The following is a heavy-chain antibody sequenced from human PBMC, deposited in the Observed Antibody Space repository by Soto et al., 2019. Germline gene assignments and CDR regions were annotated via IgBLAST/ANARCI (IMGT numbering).Heavy chain of an antibody. CDR1: GFTFSSYS. Sequence: EVQLVESGGGLVKPGGSLRLSCAASGFTFSSYSMNWVRQAPGKGLEWVSSISSSSSYIYYADSVKGRFTISRDNAKNSLYPQMNSLRAEDTAVYYCARVPPYYYGSGSYGALDYWGQGTLVTVSS. D-gene: IGHD3-10*01. CDR3: ARVPPYYYGSGSYGALDY. J-gene: IGHJ4*02. CDR2: ISSSSSYI. V-gene: IGHV3-21*01.